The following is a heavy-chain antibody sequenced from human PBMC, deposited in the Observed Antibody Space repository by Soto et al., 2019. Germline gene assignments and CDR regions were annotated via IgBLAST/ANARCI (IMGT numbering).Heavy chain of an antibody. CDR2: IYYSGST. V-gene: IGHV4-59*01. J-gene: IGHJ6*02. Sequence: SETLSLTCTVSGGSISSYYWSWIRQPPGKGLEWIGYIYYSGSTNYNPSLKSRVTISVDTSKNQFSLKLSSATAADTAVYYCARAGGSSGWYSHYYYGMDVWGQGTTVTVSS. CDR3: ARAGGSSGWYSHYYYGMDV. CDR1: GGSISSYY. D-gene: IGHD6-19*01.